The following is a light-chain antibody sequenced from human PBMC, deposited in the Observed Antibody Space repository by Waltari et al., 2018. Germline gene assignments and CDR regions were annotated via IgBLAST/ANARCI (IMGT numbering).Light chain of an antibody. CDR1: SSNLGSNT. V-gene: IGLV1-44*01. CDR3: AVWDDRLNAYV. J-gene: IGLJ1*01. Sequence: QSVLTQPPSASGTPGQWVTISCSGGSSNLGSNTVNWYQQLPGTAPELLIYSNNQRPSGVPDRFSGSKSGTSASLAISGLQSADEADYYCAVWDDRLNAYVFGTGTTVTVL. CDR2: SNN.